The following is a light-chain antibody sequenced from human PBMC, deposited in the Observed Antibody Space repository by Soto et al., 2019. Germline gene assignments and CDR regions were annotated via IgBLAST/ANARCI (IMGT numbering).Light chain of an antibody. CDR2: DAS. V-gene: IGKV3-11*01. Sequence: EIVLTQSPATLSLSPGERATLSCRASQSVSSYLAWYQQKPGQAPRLLIFDASNRATGIPARFSGSGSGTDFSLTINSLEPEDYAVYYCQQRSSWLTFGGGTKVDIK. CDR3: QQRSSWLT. J-gene: IGKJ4*01. CDR1: QSVSSY.